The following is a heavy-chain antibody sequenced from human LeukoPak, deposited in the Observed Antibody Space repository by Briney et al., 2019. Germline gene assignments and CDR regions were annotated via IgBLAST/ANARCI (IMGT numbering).Heavy chain of an antibody. D-gene: IGHD3-10*01. Sequence: PSETLSLTCSVSSGSMSSHYWSWIRQPPGKGLEWIGYIYNNESTNYNPSLRSRVIISVGTSENQFSLKLTSVTAADTAVYYCARGTRGPLVRRITIFDYWGQGTLVTVSS. CDR2: IYNNEST. CDR1: SGSMSSHY. CDR3: ARGTRGPLVRRITIFDY. J-gene: IGHJ4*02. V-gene: IGHV4-59*11.